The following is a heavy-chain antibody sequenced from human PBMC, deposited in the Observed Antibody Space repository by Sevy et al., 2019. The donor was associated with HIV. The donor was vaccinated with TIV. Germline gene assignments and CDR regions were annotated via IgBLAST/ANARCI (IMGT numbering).Heavy chain of an antibody. D-gene: IGHD2-8*02. CDR3: AGDHGGVQDWYFDL. CDR1: GFDVSNNY. Sequence: GGSLRLSCAASGFDVSNNYMSWVRQAPGKGLEWVSVIYTGGSTYYADSVTGRFTMSRDTSKNTVYLQMDSLSAEDTAVYYWAGDHGGVQDWYFDLWGRGTLVTVSS. CDR2: IYTGGST. J-gene: IGHJ2*01. V-gene: IGHV3-53*01.